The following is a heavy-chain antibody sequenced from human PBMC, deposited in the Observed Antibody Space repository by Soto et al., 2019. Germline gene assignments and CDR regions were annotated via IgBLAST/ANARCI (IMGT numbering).Heavy chain of an antibody. D-gene: IGHD7-27*01. J-gene: IGHJ6*03. Sequence: EVQLVESGGGLVQPGGSLRLSCATSGFILSDCAMNWVRQAPGKGLEWVSYISSSSSVIDYADSVKGRFTVSIDHARNSLYLQMNSLRAEDTSVYYCARDLSWGSNWYYYMDVWGKGTTVTVSS. CDR2: ISSSSSVI. V-gene: IGHV3-48*01. CDR1: GFILSDCA. CDR3: ARDLSWGSNWYYYMDV.